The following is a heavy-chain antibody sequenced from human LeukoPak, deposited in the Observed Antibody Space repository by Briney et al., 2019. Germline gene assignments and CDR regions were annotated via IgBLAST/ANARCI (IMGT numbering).Heavy chain of an antibody. CDR3: AKDGYSSGWYEKNAHYYMDV. CDR1: GFTFSSYG. J-gene: IGHJ6*03. V-gene: IGHV3-30*18. Sequence: GRSLRLSCAASGFTFSSYGMHWDRQAPGKGLEWVAVIWYGGSNKYYADSVKGRFTISRDNSKNTLYLQMNSLRAEDTAVYYCAKDGYSSGWYEKNAHYYMDVWGKGTTVTVSS. CDR2: IWYGGSNK. D-gene: IGHD6-19*01.